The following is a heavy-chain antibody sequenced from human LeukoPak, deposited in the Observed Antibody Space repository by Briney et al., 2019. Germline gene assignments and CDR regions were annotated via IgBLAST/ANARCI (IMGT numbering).Heavy chain of an antibody. J-gene: IGHJ5*02. CDR3: ARGGNTYYDMPDNWFDP. D-gene: IGHD3-9*01. Sequence: GGSLRLSCAASGFTFSSYAMHWVRQAPGKGLEWVAVISYDGSNKYYADSVKGRFTISGDNSKNTLYLQMNSLRAEDTAVYYCARGGNTYYDMPDNWFDPWGQGTLVTVSS. V-gene: IGHV3-30*04. CDR2: ISYDGSNK. CDR1: GFTFSSYA.